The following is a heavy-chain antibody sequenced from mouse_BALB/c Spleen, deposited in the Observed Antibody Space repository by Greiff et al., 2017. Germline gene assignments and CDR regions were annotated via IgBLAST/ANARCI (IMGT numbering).Heavy chain of an antibody. V-gene: IGHV3-2*02. D-gene: IGHD2-14*01. CDR1: GYSITSDYA. CDR2: ISYSGST. CDR3: ARNRYDGAMDY. J-gene: IGHJ4*01. Sequence: VQLQQSGPGLVKPSQSLSLTCTVTGYSITSDYAWNWIRQFPGNKLEWMGYISYSGSTSYNPSLKSRISITRDTSKNQFFLQLNSVTTEDTATYYCARNRYDGAMDYWGQGTSVTVSS.